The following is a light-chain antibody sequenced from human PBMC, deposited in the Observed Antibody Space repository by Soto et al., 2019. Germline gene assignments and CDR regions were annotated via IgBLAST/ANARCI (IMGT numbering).Light chain of an antibody. CDR3: HQYGISPPRT. J-gene: IGKJ1*01. CDR1: QSVSSNY. CDR2: GAS. Sequence: EIVLTQSPGTLSLSPGERATLYCRASQSVSSNYLAWYQHKPGQAPRLLIYGASSRATGIPDRFSGSGSGTDFTLTIGRLEPEDFAVYYCHQYGISPPRTFGHGTKVDIK. V-gene: IGKV3-20*01.